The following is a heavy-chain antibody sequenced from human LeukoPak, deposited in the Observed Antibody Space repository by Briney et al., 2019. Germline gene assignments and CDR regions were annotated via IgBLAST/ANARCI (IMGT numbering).Heavy chain of an antibody. J-gene: IGHJ4*02. CDR1: GGSFSGYY. Sequence: SSETLSLTCAVYGGSFSGYYWSWIRQPPGKGLEWIGEINHSGSTNYNPSLKSRVTISVDTSKNQFSLKLSSVTAADTAVYYCARAENYYESSGPWLSHWGQGTLVTVSS. CDR3: ARAENYYESSGPWLSH. CDR2: INHSGST. D-gene: IGHD3-22*01. V-gene: IGHV4-34*01.